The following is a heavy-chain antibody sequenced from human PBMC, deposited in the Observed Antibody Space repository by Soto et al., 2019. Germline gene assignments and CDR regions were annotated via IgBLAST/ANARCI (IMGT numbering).Heavy chain of an antibody. CDR3: ARSNWNDRAFDI. CDR1: GASISNCH. CDR2: IYDSGNT. J-gene: IGHJ3*02. D-gene: IGHD1-1*01. Sequence: QVQLQESGPGLVKPSETLSLTCSVSGASISNCHWTWIRQSPGKRLEWIGDIYDSGNTNYNPSLNSRVTISIDTSKNQVSLKLSSVTAADTAVYYCARSNWNDRAFDIWGQGIMVTVSS. V-gene: IGHV4-59*01.